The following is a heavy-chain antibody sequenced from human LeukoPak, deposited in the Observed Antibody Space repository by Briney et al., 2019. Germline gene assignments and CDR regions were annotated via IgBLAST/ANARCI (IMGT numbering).Heavy chain of an antibody. CDR1: GGSISNYY. Sequence: PSETLSLTCTVSGGSISNYYWSGIRQPPGEGLEWIGFISYTGSTNYNPSLKSRVTVSVDTSKNQFSLKVTSVTAADTAVYYCARTIKSGNYYWFDPWGQGTLVTVSS. CDR2: ISYTGST. J-gene: IGHJ5*02. D-gene: IGHD1-26*01. CDR3: ARTIKSGNYYWFDP. V-gene: IGHV4-59*01.